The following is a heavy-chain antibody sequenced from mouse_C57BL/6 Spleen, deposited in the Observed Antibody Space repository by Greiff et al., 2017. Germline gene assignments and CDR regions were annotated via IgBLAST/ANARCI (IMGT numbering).Heavy chain of an antibody. CDR1: GYTFTSYW. Sequence: QVQLQQPGAELVMPGASVKLSCKASGYTFTSYWMHWVKQRPGQGLEWIGEIDPSDSYTNYNQKFKGKSTLTVDKSSSTAYMQLSSLTSEDSAVYYCARWRGRGWYFDVWGTGTTVTVSS. J-gene: IGHJ1*03. D-gene: IGHD3-3*01. V-gene: IGHV1-69*01. CDR2: IDPSDSYT. CDR3: ARWRGRGWYFDV.